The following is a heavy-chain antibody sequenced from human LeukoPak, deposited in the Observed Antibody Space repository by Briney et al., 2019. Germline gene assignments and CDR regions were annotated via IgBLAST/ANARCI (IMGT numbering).Heavy chain of an antibody. CDR2: ISYGGSNK. D-gene: IGHD5-18*01. CDR1: GFTFSSYG. V-gene: IGHV3-30*18. CDR3: AKDQGDTAMVLYYFDY. J-gene: IGHJ4*02. Sequence: GRSLRLSCAASGFTFSSYGMHWVRQAPGKGLEGVAVISYGGSNKYYADSVKGRFTISRDNSKNTLYLQMNSLRAEDTAVYYCAKDQGDTAMVLYYFDYWGQGTLVTVSS.